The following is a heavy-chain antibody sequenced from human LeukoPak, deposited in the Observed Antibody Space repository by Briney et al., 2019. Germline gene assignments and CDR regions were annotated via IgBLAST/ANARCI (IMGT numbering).Heavy chain of an antibody. CDR2: IKQDGSEK. D-gene: IGHD5-12*01. J-gene: IGHJ4*02. CDR1: RFTFSSYW. Sequence: GGSLRLSCAASRFTFSSYWMSWVCQAQGKGLEWVANIKQDGSEKYYVDSVKGRFTISRDNAKNSLYLQMNSLRAEDTAVYYCASISGYDSFGFDYWGQGALVTVSS. V-gene: IGHV3-7*01. CDR3: ASISGYDSFGFDY.